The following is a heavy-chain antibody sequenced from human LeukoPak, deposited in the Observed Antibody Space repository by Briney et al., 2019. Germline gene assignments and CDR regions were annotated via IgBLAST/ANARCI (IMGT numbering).Heavy chain of an antibody. J-gene: IGHJ3*02. V-gene: IGHV4-61*02. CDR2: IYTSGST. CDR1: GGSISSGSYY. Sequence: SETLSLTCTVSGGSISSGSYYWSCIRQPAGKGLEWIGRIYTSGSTNYNPSLKSRVTMSVDTSKNQFSLKLSSVTAADTAVYYCARMTTVTTGRAFDIWGQGTMVTVSS. D-gene: IGHD4-17*01. CDR3: ARMTTVTTGRAFDI.